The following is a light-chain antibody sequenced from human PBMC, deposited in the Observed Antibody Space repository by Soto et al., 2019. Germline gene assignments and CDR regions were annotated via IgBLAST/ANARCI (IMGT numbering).Light chain of an antibody. Sequence: QSALTQPASVSGSPGQSITISCTGTSSDVGIYNYVSWYQQHADKAPKLVIYEVSNRPSGVSNRFSGSKSGNTASLTISGLQADDEGDYYCSSYASSSTTYVFGTGTKLTVL. CDR1: SSDVGIYNY. J-gene: IGLJ1*01. CDR3: SSYASSSTTYV. V-gene: IGLV2-14*01. CDR2: EVS.